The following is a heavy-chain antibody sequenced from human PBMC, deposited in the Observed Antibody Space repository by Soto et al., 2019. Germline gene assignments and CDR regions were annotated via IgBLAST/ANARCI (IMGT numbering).Heavy chain of an antibody. V-gene: IGHV1-69*01. Sequence: QVQLVQSGAEVKKPGSSVKVSCKAAVVTFSSYAISWVRQAPGQGLEWMGGIIPIFGTANYAQKFQGRVTITADESTSTAYMELSSLRSEDTAVYYCARESQGGSYSGGFDYWGQGTLVPGSS. CDR3: ARESQGGSYSGGFDY. J-gene: IGHJ4*02. D-gene: IGHD1-26*01. CDR2: IIPIFGTA. CDR1: VVTFSSYA.